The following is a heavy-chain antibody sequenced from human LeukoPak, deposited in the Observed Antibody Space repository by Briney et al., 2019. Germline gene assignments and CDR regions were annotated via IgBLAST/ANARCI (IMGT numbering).Heavy chain of an antibody. CDR2: IYTSGST. Sequence: PSETLSLTCAVYGGSFSSYYWSWIRQPAGKGLEWIGRIYTSGSTNYNPSLKSRVTMSVDTSKNQFSLKLSSVTAADTAVYYCARDRYYYDSSGKFDYWGQGTLVTVSS. D-gene: IGHD3-22*01. CDR3: ARDRYYYDSSGKFDY. CDR1: GGSFSSYY. J-gene: IGHJ4*02. V-gene: IGHV4-4*07.